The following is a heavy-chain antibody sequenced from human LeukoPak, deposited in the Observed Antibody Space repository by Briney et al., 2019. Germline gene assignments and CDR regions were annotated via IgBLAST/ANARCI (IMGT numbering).Heavy chain of an antibody. D-gene: IGHD6-13*01. CDR3: ARGRGLAGTFDY. V-gene: IGHV4-34*01. CDR1: GGPFSGYY. Sequence: SETLSLTCAVYGGPFSGYYWSWMRQPPGKGLEGFGEMNHSESNNANPSLKSRVTIPVDASKTLFSLTLSSVTAADTAVYYCARGRGLAGTFDYWGQGTLVTVSS. CDR2: MNHSESN. J-gene: IGHJ4*02.